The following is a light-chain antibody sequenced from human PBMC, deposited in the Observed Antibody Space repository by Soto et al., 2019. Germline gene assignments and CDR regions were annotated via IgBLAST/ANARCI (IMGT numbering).Light chain of an antibody. J-gene: IGLJ1*01. Sequence: QSALTQAASVSGSPGQSITISCTGTSSDVGSYNLVSWYQQHPGKAPKLMIYEVSKRPSGVSNRFSGSKSGNTASLTISGLQAEDEADYYCCSYAGSSTSKVFGTGTKVTVL. CDR3: CSYAGSSTSKV. CDR1: SSDVGSYNL. CDR2: EVS. V-gene: IGLV2-23*02.